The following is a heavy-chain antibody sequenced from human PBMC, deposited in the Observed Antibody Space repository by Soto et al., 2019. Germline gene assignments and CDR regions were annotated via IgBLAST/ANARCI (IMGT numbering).Heavy chain of an antibody. CDR3: ARFITMVRGVIKPQGYFDY. CDR2: ISYDGSNK. V-gene: IGHV3-30-3*01. CDR1: GFTFSSYA. D-gene: IGHD3-10*01. Sequence: LRLSCAASGFTFSSYAMHWVRQAPGKGLEWVAVISYDGSNKYYADSVKGRFTISRDNSKNTLYLQMNSLRAEDTAVYYCARFITMVRGVIKPQGYFDYWGQGTLVTVSS. J-gene: IGHJ4*02.